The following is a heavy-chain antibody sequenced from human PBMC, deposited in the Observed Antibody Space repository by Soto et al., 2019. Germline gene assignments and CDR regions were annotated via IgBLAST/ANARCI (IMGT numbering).Heavy chain of an antibody. CDR2: ISRDGTNK. CDR3: ARSRSGAVADSFDF. J-gene: IGHJ4*02. Sequence: QVQVVESGGGVVQPGRSLRLSCAASGFTFSRYAIHWVHQAPGKGLEWVAVISRDGTNKYYVDSVKGRFTISRDNSRNTLYLQMNSLRHEDAAVYYGARSRSGAVADSFDFWGQGTLVTVSS. CDR1: GFTFSRYA. V-gene: IGHV3-30*04. D-gene: IGHD3-10*01.